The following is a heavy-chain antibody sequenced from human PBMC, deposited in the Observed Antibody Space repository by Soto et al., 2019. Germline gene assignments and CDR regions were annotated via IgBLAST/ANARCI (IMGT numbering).Heavy chain of an antibody. CDR2: ISAYNGNT. CDR1: GYTFTSYG. V-gene: IGHV1-18*04. D-gene: IGHD3-22*01. J-gene: IGHJ4*02. CDR3: ARGSRDYYDSSGPSDY. Sequence: ASVKVSCKASGYTFTSYGISWVRQAPGQGLEWMGWISAYNGNTNYAQKLQGRVTMTTDTSTSTAYMELRGLRSDDTAVYYCARGSRDYYDSSGPSDYWGQGTLVTVSS.